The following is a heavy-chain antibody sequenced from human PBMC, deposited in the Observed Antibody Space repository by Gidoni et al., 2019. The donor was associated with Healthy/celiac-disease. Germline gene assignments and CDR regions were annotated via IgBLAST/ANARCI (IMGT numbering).Heavy chain of an antibody. CDR1: GFTFAGAA. CDR3: AKDNQQWLPRVLIDY. D-gene: IGHD6-19*01. CDR2: SSWNCGSI. Sequence: EVQLVESGGGLVQPGRSLRLSCAASGFTFAGAAMHWVRQATGKGLEWVSGSSWNCGSIGYADSVKSRFTISRDNAKNSLYLQMNSLRAEDTALYYCAKDNQQWLPRVLIDYWGQGTLVTVSS. V-gene: IGHV3-9*01. J-gene: IGHJ4*02.